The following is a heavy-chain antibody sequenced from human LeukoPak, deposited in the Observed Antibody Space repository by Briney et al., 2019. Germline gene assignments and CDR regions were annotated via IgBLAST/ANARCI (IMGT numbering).Heavy chain of an antibody. V-gene: IGHV4-39*07. CDR2: IYYSGTT. CDR1: GDSISSTTYH. CDR3: ARDVPTGRFDY. J-gene: IGHJ4*02. Sequence: PSETLSLTCTVSGDSISSTTYHWGWIRQPPGKGLEWIGSIYYSGTTYYNPSLKSRVTISVDTSKNQFSLKLTSVTAADTAVYYCARDVPTGRFDYWGQGTLVPVSS.